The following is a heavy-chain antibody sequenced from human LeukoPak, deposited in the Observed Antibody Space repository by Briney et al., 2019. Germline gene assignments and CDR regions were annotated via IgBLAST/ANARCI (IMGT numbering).Heavy chain of an antibody. D-gene: IGHD3-22*01. J-gene: IGHJ4*02. V-gene: IGHV3-23*01. CDR3: ASDPARDYYDTSGYFRWVDY. CDR2: ISGSGGST. CDR1: GFTFSSYA. Sequence: GGSLRLSCAASGFTFSSYAMIWVRQAPGKGLEWVSAISGSGGSTYYADSVKGRFTISRDNAKNSLYLQMNSLRAEDTAVYYCASDPARDYYDTSGYFRWVDYWGQGTLVTVSS.